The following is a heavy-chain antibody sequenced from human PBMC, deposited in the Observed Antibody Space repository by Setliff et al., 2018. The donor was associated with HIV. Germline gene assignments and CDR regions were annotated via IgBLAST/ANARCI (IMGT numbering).Heavy chain of an antibody. J-gene: IGHJ5*02. CDR1: GGSIGSGGSY. CDR2: IFYNGST. V-gene: IGHV4-31*03. CDR3: ASWGRARRANYNFWSGSSWFDP. Sequence: SETLSLTCTVSGGSIGSGGSYWSWIRQHSGKGLEWIGNIFYNGSTYYNPSLKSRITISVDTSKNQFSLNLRSVTAADTAVYYCASWGRARRANYNFWSGSSWFDPWGQGILVTVSS. D-gene: IGHD3-3*01.